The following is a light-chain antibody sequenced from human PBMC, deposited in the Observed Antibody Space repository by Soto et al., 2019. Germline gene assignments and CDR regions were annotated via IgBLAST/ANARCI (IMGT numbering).Light chain of an antibody. CDR3: QVWDSSSDHRVV. Sequence: SYDLTQPPSVSVAPGKTARITCGGNNIGSKSVHWYQQKPGQAPVLVIYYDSDRPSGIPERFSGSNSGNTATLTISRVEAGDEADYYCQVWDSSSDHRVVFGGGTKLTVL. CDR1: NIGSKS. V-gene: IGLV3-21*04. CDR2: YDS. J-gene: IGLJ2*01.